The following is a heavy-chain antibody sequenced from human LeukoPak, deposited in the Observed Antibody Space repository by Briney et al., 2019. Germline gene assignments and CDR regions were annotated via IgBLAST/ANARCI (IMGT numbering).Heavy chain of an antibody. V-gene: IGHV1-2*06. J-gene: IGHJ4*02. CDR1: GYTYTGYY. D-gene: IGHD6-25*01. CDR2: INPNSGGT. CDR3: ARDAAKVYYFDY. Sequence: GASVKVSCKASGYTYTGYYMHWVRQAPGQALEWMGRINPNSGGTNYAQKFQGRVTMTRDTSISTAYMELSRLRSDDTAVYYCARDAAKVYYFDYWGQGTLVTVSS.